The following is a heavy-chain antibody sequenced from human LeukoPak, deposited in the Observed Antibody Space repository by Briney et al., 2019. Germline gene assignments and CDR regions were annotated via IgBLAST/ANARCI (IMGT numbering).Heavy chain of an antibody. J-gene: IGHJ4*02. CDR2: ITTYNGNT. D-gene: IGHD3-3*02. CDR3: ARCILATCRYLPSFDF. V-gene: IGHV1-18*01. CDR1: GYTFTGYG. Sequence: ASVKVSCKASGYTFTGYGISWVRQAPGQGLEWMGWITTYNGNTNFAQKAQGRGTITTDTSTSTAYMELRSLRSDDTAVYYCARCILATCRYLPSFDFWGQGTLVTVSS.